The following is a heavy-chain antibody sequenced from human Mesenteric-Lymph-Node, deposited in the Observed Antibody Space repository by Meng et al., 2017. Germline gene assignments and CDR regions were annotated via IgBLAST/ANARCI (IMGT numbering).Heavy chain of an antibody. J-gene: IGHJ5*02. D-gene: IGHD3-22*01. CDR3: ARDHSPDYYDSSGYHL. V-gene: IGHV1-2*06. Sequence: VALGQSGAEVKKPGASVKVSCNASGYTFTGYYMHWVRQAPGQGLEWMGRINPNSGGTNYAQKFQGRVTMTRDTSISTAYMELSRLRSDDTAVYYCARDHSPDYYDSSGYHLWGQGTLVTVSS. CDR1: GYTFTGYY. CDR2: INPNSGGT.